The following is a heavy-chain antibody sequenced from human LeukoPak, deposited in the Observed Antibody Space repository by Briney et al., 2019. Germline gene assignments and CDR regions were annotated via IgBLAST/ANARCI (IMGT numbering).Heavy chain of an antibody. CDR2: ITFTSSTI. Sequence: PGGSLRLSCAASGFTFSSYSMTWVRQAPGKGLEWVSYITFTSSTIHYADSVKGRFTISRDNAKNSLYLQMNSLRAEDTAVYYCARGSVVVPAANNWFDPWGQGTLVTVSS. V-gene: IGHV3-48*04. CDR1: GFTFSSYS. CDR3: ARGSVVVPAANNWFDP. D-gene: IGHD2-2*01. J-gene: IGHJ5*02.